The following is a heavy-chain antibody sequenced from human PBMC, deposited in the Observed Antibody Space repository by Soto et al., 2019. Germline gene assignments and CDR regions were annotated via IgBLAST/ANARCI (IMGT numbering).Heavy chain of an antibody. CDR2: FYYSGST. CDR1: GDSISTYY. J-gene: IGHJ5*02. Sequence: SETLSLTCTVSGDSISTYYWSWIRQPPGKGLEWIGYFYYSGSTNYNPSLKSRVTISGDTSKNQFSLKLSSVTAADTAVYYCARGAWYSSGFAWFDPWGQGTLVTVS. D-gene: IGHD6-19*01. V-gene: IGHV4-59*01. CDR3: ARGAWYSSGFAWFDP.